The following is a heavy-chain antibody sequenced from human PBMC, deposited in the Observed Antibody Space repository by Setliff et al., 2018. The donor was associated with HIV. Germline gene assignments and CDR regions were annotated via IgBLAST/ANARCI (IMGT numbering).Heavy chain of an antibody. V-gene: IGHV1-2*06. J-gene: IGHJ3*02. CDR2: IIPNSGGT. D-gene: IGHD2-8*01. CDR1: GYTFTAYF. CDR3: ATKVYCTNGVCLDAFDI. Sequence: ASVMVSCKASGYTFTAYFMHWVRQAPGQGLEWMGRIIPNSGGTNYAQKFQGRVTMTRDTSISTGYMELSRLRSDDTAVYYCATKVYCTNGVCLDAFDIWGQGTMVTVSS.